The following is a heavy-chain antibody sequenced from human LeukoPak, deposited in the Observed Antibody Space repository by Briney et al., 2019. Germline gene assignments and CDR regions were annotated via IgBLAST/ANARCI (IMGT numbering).Heavy chain of an antibody. CDR3: ANEERYRFDY. CDR2: IKQDGSER. V-gene: IGHV3-7*03. Sequence: GGSLRLSCAASGFTFSSFWMNWVRQAPGKGLEWVANIKQDGSERNYVDSVKGRSTISRDNAKNSLFLQMNSLRAEDTALYYCANEERYRFDYWGQGTLVTVPS. CDR1: GFTFSSFW. D-gene: IGHD1-1*01. J-gene: IGHJ4*02.